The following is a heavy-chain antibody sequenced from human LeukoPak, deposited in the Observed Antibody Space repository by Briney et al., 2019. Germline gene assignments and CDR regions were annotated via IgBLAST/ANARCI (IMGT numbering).Heavy chain of an antibody. J-gene: IGHJ6*02. D-gene: IGHD4-17*01. CDR1: GFTVSSNY. V-gene: IGHV3-53*01. CDR2: IYSGGST. CDR3: ARGRGYGDYYYYYGMDV. Sequence: GGSLRLSCAASGFTVSSNYMSWVRQAPGKGLEWVSVIYSGGSTYYADSVKGRFTISRDNSKNTLYLQMNSLRAGDTAVYYCARGRGYGDYYYYYGMDVWGQGTTVTVSS.